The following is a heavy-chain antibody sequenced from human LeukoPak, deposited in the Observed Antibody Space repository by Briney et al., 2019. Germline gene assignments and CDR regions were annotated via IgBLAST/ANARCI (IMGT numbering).Heavy chain of an antibody. V-gene: IGHV1-69*05. J-gene: IGHJ3*01. CDR2: ITPLSATP. D-gene: IGHD3-10*01. Sequence: SVKVSCKASAGMFNTYAISWVRQAPGHGLEWMGRITPLSATPSQSQWIQGRITITTDISTNTVYLDLSSLRSEDTALYFCAGDPPGTPVGFDVWGQGTMVTVSS. CDR1: AGMFNTYA. CDR3: AGDPPGTPVGFDV.